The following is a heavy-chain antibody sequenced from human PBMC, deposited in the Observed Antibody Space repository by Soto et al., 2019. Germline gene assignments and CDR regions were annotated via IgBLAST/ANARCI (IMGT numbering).Heavy chain of an antibody. CDR3: AGHVPMKLVFDY. CDR1: GGTFSSYA. V-gene: IGHV1-69*13. J-gene: IGHJ4*02. CDR2: IIPIFGTA. D-gene: IGHD3-22*01. Sequence: ASVKVSCKASGGTFSSYAISWVRQAPGQGLEWMGGIIPIFGTANYAQKFQGRVTITADESTSTAYMELSSLRSEDTAVYYCAGHVPMKLVFDYWGQGTLVTVSS.